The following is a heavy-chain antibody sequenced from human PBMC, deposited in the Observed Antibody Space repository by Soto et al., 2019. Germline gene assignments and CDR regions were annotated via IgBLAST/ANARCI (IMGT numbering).Heavy chain of an antibody. D-gene: IGHD2-15*01. CDR2: ISSSSSYT. J-gene: IGHJ5*02. V-gene: IGHV3-11*06. CDR3: VRLGFIVVVVAATPDGWFDA. Sequence: GGSLRLSCAASGLTFSDYYMSWIRQAPGKGLEWVSYISSSSSYTNYADSVKGRFTISRDNAKNSLYLQMNSLRAEDTAVYYCVRLGFIVVVVAATPDGWFDAWGQGTLVTVSS. CDR1: GLTFSDYY.